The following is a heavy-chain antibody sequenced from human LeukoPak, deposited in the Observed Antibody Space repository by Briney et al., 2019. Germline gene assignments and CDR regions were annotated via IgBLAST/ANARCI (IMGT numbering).Heavy chain of an antibody. V-gene: IGHV3-30*02. CDR2: IRYDGSNK. CDR1: GFTFSSFG. J-gene: IGHJ4*02. Sequence: GGSLRLSCAASGFTFSSFGMHWVRQAPGKGLEWVAFIRYDGSNKYYADSVKGRFTISRDNSKNTLYLQMNSLRAEDTAVYYCARTTYSSSWYLLYYFDYWGQGTLVTVSS. D-gene: IGHD6-13*01. CDR3: ARTTYSSSWYLLYYFDY.